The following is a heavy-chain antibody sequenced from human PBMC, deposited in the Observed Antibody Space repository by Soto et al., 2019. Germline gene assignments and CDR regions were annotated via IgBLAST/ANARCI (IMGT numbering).Heavy chain of an antibody. CDR3: ARTTFYDIFTAYYSLFDY. D-gene: IGHD3-9*01. J-gene: IGHJ4*02. CDR1: GGSINSGRFY. V-gene: IGHV4-31*03. Sequence: QVQLQESGPGLVKPSQTLTLTCTVSGGSINSGRFYWSWIRQHPGKGLEWIGHISDSGSSYYNPSLESRVTISVDTSKNQFSLKLSAVTAADTAVYFCARTTFYDIFTAYYSLFDYWGQGTMVTVSS. CDR2: ISDSGSS.